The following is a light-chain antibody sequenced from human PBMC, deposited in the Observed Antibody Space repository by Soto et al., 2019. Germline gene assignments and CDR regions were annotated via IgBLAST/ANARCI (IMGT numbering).Light chain of an antibody. Sequence: DIQMTQSPSTLSAFVGDRVTITCRASQTIRNYLAWYQQKPGKAPDLLIYDASSLENEVPSRFGGSGFGTEFTLTISSLQPDDSATYYCQQYGLQGTFGQGTKVDIK. J-gene: IGKJ1*01. CDR1: QTIRNY. CDR3: QQYGLQGT. V-gene: IGKV1-5*01. CDR2: DAS.